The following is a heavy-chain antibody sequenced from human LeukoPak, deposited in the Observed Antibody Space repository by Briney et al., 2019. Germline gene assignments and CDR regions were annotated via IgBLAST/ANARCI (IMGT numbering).Heavy chain of an antibody. Sequence: SETLSLTCAVSGGSISSGGYSWSWIRQPPGKGLEWIGYIYHSGSTYYNPSLKSRVTISVDRSKNQFSLKLSSVTAADTAVYYCARSITGTTGYWGQGTLVTVSS. CDR1: GGSISSGGYS. D-gene: IGHD1-7*01. CDR2: IYHSGST. V-gene: IGHV4-30-2*01. J-gene: IGHJ4*02. CDR3: ARSITGTTGY.